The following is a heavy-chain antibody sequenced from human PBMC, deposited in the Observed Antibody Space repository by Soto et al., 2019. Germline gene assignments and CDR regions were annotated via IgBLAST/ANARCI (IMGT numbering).Heavy chain of an antibody. J-gene: IGHJ5*02. CDR1: GYTFTSSY. CDR2: INPNGGST. CDR3: ARDASVRFLEWLAWFDP. Sequence: ASVKVSCKASGYTFTSSYIHWVRQAPGQGLEWMAIINPNGGSTNYSQKFQGRVTMTRDTSTTTAYMELSSLRSEDTAVYYCARDASVRFLEWLAWFDPWGQGTLVTVSS. V-gene: IGHV1-46*01. D-gene: IGHD3-3*01.